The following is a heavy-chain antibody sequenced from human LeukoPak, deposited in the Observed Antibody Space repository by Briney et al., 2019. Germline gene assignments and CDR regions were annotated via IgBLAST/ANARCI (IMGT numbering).Heavy chain of an antibody. CDR2: IRYDGSNK. J-gene: IGHJ5*02. D-gene: IGHD3-22*01. V-gene: IGHV3-30*02. CDR3: AKDISVNYYDSSGYYTPRSGS. CDR1: GFTFSSYG. Sequence: SGGSLRLSCAASGFTFSSYGMHWVRQAPGKGLEWVAFIRYDGSNKYYADSVKGRFTISRDNSKSTLYLQMNSLRAEDTAVYYCAKDISVNYYDSSGYYTPRSGSWGQGTLVTVSS.